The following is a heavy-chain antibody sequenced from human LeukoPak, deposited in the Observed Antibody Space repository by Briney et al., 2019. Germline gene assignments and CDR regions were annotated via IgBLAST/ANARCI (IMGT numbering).Heavy chain of an antibody. D-gene: IGHD3-22*01. J-gene: IGHJ4*02. Sequence: GESLKISCKGSGYSFTSYWIGWVRQMPGKGLEWMGIIYPGDSHTRYSPSFQGQVTISADKSISTAYLQWSSLKASDTAMYYCARHLSESQNPSYYYDSSGNFDYWGQGTLVTVSS. CDR3: ARHLSESQNPSYYYDSSGNFDY. CDR2: IYPGDSHT. V-gene: IGHV5-51*01. CDR1: GYSFTSYW.